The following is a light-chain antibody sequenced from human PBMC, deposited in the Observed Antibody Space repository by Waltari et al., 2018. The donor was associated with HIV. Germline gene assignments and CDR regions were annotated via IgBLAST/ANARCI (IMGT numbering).Light chain of an antibody. CDR3: QQYYSTPLT. J-gene: IGKJ4*01. CDR1: QSVLYSSNNKNY. V-gene: IGKV4-1*01. CDR2: WAS. Sequence: DIVMTQSPDSLSVSLGERAAINCKSSQSVLYSSNNKNYVAWYQQKPGQPPKLPFYWASTRASGVPDRFSGSGSGADFTLTISSLQAEDVAVYYCQQYYSTPLTFGGGTKVEIK.